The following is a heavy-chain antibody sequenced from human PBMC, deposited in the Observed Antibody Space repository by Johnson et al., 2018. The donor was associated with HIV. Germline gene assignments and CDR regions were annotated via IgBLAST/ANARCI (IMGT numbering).Heavy chain of an antibody. CDR1: GFTFDDYA. Sequence: VHLVESGGGVVQPGRSLRLSCVASGFTFDDYAMHWVRQAPGKGLEWVSGISWNSGSIGYADSVKGRFTISRDNAKNSLYLQMNSLRAEDTAVYYCAKDLRDSSGYDAFDIWGQGTMVTVSS. D-gene: IGHD3-22*01. V-gene: IGHV3-9*01. CDR2: ISWNSGSI. J-gene: IGHJ3*02. CDR3: AKDLRDSSGYDAFDI.